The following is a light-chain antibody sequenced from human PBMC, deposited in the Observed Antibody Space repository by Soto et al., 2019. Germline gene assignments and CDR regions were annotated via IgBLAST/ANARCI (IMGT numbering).Light chain of an antibody. CDR3: QQSYSVPPT. V-gene: IGKV1-5*01. Sequence: DIQMTQSPSTLSASVGDRVTITCRASQNINTWLAWYQRKPGKAPKLLIYDASSSGSGVPSRFSGSGSGTEFTLTISSLQPDDFATFYCQQSYSVPPTFGGGTEVEI. CDR2: DAS. CDR1: QNINTW. J-gene: IGKJ4*01.